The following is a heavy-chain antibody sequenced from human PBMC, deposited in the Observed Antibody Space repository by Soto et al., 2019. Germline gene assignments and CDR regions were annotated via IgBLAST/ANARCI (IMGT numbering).Heavy chain of an antibody. CDR3: VRGPRYGMDV. CDR1: GYTFIGFY. V-gene: IGHV1-2*02. Sequence: QVQLVQSGAEVKKPGASVKVSCKASGYTFIGFYMHWVRQAPGQGLEWMAFINPNTGVTNYAQKFQGRVTMTRDTSISTAYMEVSRLRSDDTAVYYCVRGPRYGMDVWGQGTTVIVS. CDR2: INPNTGVT. J-gene: IGHJ6*02.